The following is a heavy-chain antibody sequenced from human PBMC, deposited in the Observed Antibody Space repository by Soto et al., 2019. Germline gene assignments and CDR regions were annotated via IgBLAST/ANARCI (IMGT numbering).Heavy chain of an antibody. CDR2: IFSSGST. V-gene: IGHV4-4*07. CDR1: GGSINTFY. D-gene: IGHD5-12*01. Sequence: SETLSLTCTVSGGSINTFYWSWVRQPAGKGLEWIGRIFSSGSTSFNPSLESRVAMSVDTSKNHFSLNLSSVTAADMAVYYCAREGSYSAYNFAHGIQLWSFDFWGQGALVTV. CDR3: AREGSYSAYNFAHGIQLWSFDF. J-gene: IGHJ4*02.